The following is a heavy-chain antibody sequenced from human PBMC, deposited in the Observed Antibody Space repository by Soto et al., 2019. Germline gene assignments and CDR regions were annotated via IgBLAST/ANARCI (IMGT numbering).Heavy chain of an antibody. CDR3: ARFPSRCSGYAENYYFYGMDV. J-gene: IGHJ6*02. CDR2: IYPGDSDT. V-gene: IGHV5-51*01. D-gene: IGHD5-12*01. CDR1: GYSFTSYW. Sequence: GESLKISCKGSGYSFTSYWIGWVRQMPGKGLEWMGIIYPGDSDTRYSPSFQGRVTISAHKSISTAYLQWSSLKASDTAMYYCARFPSRCSGYAENYYFYGMDVWGQGTTVTVSS.